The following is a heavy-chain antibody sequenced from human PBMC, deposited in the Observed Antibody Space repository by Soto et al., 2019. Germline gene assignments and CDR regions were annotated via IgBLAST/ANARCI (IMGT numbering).Heavy chain of an antibody. CDR3: ASYDFWSGYYFMV. CDR1: GYSFTSYW. Sequence: GESLKISCKGSGYSFTSYWIGWVRQMPGKGLEWMGIIYPGDSDTRYSPSFQGQVTISADKSISTAYLQWSSLKASDTAMYYCASYDFWSGYYFMVWGQGTLVTVSS. D-gene: IGHD3-3*01. CDR2: IYPGDSDT. J-gene: IGHJ4*02. V-gene: IGHV5-51*01.